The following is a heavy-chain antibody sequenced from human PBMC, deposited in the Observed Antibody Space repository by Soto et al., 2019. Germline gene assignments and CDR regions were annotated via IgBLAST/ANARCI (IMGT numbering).Heavy chain of an antibody. CDR2: INAVDDYT. Sequence: PGGSLRLSCAASGFTFSSYAMSWVRQAPGKGLEWVSSINAVDDYTKYADSVEGRFTISRDNPKTTVYLQMNSLRAEDTAVYYCAKNFYFDPWGQGTLVTVSS. J-gene: IGHJ4*02. CDR1: GFTFSSYA. V-gene: IGHV3-23*01. CDR3: AKNFYFDP.